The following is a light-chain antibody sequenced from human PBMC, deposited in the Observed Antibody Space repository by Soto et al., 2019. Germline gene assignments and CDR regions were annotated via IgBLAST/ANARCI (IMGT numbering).Light chain of an antibody. CDR3: QQYNNWPPYT. J-gene: IGKJ2*01. CDR1: QSVSSN. V-gene: IGKV3-15*01. Sequence: EIVMTQSPATLSVSPGERATLSCRASQSVSSNLAWYQQKPGQAPRLLIYGASTRVTGIPARFSGSGSGTEFSLTLSCLQCEDFAVYYCQQYNNWPPYTFGQGTKLEIK. CDR2: GAS.